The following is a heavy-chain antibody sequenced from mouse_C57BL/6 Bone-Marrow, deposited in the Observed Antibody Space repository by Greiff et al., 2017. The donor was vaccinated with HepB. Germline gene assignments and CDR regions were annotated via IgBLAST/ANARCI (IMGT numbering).Heavy chain of an antibody. Sequence: QVQLQQPGAELVRPGSSVKLSCKASGYTFTSYWMHWVKQRPIQGLEWIGNIDPSDSETHYNQKFKDKATLTVDKYSSTAYMQLSSLTSEDSAVYYCARCYYYGSSFWFAYWGQGTLVTVSA. CDR3: ARCYYYGSSFWFAY. J-gene: IGHJ3*01. CDR1: GYTFTSYW. CDR2: IDPSDSET. D-gene: IGHD1-1*01. V-gene: IGHV1-52*01.